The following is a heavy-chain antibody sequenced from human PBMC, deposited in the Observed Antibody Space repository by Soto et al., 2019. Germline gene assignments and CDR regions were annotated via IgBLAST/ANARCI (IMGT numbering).Heavy chain of an antibody. CDR1: GGTFSSYT. CDR3: ARDSGYDLSPLDAFDI. J-gene: IGHJ3*02. V-gene: IGHV1-69*08. D-gene: IGHD5-12*01. Sequence: QVQLVQSGAEVKKPGSSVKVSCKAFGGTFSSYTISWVRQAPGQGLEWMGRIIPILGIANYAQKFQGRVTITADKSTSTAYMELSSLRSEDTAVYYCARDSGYDLSPLDAFDIWGQGTMVTVSS. CDR2: IIPILGIA.